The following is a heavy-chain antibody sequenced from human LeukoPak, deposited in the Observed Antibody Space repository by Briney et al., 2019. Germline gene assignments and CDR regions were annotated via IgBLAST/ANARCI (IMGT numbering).Heavy chain of an antibody. CDR2: ISSSGSTI. V-gene: IGHV3-48*03. CDR1: GFTFSSYE. D-gene: IGHD3-22*01. Sequence: PGGSLRLSCAASGFTFSSYEMNWVRQAPGKGLEWVSYISSSGSTIYYADSVKGRFTISRDNSKDTLYLQMGSLRTEDMAVYYCARVCYDSSGYYGPSEYWGQGTLVAVSS. J-gene: IGHJ4*02. CDR3: ARVCYDSSGYYGPSEY.